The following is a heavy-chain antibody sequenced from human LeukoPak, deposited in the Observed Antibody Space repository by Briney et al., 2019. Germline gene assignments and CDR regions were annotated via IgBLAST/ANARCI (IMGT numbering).Heavy chain of an antibody. V-gene: IGHV3-21*01. CDR3: ARANYGAAGRIDY. Sequence: PGGSLRLSCAAPGFTFSSYSMNWVRQAPGKGLEWVSSISSSSSYIYYADSVKGRFTISRDNAKNSLYLQMNSLRAEDTAVYYCARANYGAAGRIDYWGQGTLVTVSS. J-gene: IGHJ4*02. CDR1: GFTFSSYS. D-gene: IGHD6-13*01. CDR2: ISSSSSYI.